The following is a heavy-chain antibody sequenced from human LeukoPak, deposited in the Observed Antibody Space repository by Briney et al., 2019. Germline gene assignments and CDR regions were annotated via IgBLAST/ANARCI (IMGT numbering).Heavy chain of an antibody. J-gene: IGHJ4*02. CDR2: IVPIFGTT. Sequence: SVKVSCKASGGSFSTYAINWVRQAPGQGPEWMGGIVPIFGTTNYTQKFQGRVTITADESTTTAYMELSSLKSEDTAMYYCARAMYGGYAPGDSRLDYWGQGTLVTVSS. D-gene: IGHD2-15*01. CDR1: GGSFSTYA. V-gene: IGHV1-69*01. CDR3: ARAMYGGYAPGDSRLDY.